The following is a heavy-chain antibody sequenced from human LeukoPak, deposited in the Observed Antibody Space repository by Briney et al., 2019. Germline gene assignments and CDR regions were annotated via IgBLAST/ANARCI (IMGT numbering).Heavy chain of an antibody. CDR1: GFSFSSYA. V-gene: IGHV3-64*01. D-gene: IGHD6-13*01. J-gene: IGHJ6*03. CDR2: ISSNGGST. CDR3: ARDERRAAAGSLNYYYYYMDV. Sequence: GGSLSLSWAVAGFSFSSYAMRWVRQAPGKGLEYVSAISSNGGSTYYANSVKGRFTIYRDNSKNTMYLNMGSLRAEDMAVYYCARDERRAAAGSLNYYYYYMDVWGKGTMVTISS.